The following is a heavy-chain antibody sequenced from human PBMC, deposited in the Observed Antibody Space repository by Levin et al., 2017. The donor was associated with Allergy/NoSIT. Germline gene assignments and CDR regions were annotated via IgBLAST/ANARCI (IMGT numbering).Heavy chain of an antibody. J-gene: IGHJ4*02. V-gene: IGHV3-30-3*01. Sequence: QPGGSLRLSCAASGFTFSSYAMHWVRQAPGKGLEWVAVISYDGSNKYYADSVKGRFTISRDNSKNTLYLQMNSLRAEDTAVYYCARDQWELLRVYLFDYWGQGTLVTVSS. CDR2: ISYDGSNK. D-gene: IGHD1-26*01. CDR1: GFTFSSYA. CDR3: ARDQWELLRVYLFDY.